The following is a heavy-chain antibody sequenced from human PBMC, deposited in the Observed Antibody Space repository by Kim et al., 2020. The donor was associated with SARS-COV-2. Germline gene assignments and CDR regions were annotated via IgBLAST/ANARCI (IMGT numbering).Heavy chain of an antibody. Sequence: SQTLSLTCAVYGGSFSGYYWSWIRQPPGKGLEWIGEINHSGSTNYNPSLKSRVTISVDTSKNQFSLKLSSVTAADTAVYYCARGPYYDFWSGYYRADYYYYYGMDVWGQGTTVTVAS. V-gene: IGHV4-34*01. D-gene: IGHD3-3*01. CDR2: INHSGST. CDR3: ARGPYYDFWSGYYRADYYYYYGMDV. J-gene: IGHJ6*02. CDR1: GGSFSGYY.